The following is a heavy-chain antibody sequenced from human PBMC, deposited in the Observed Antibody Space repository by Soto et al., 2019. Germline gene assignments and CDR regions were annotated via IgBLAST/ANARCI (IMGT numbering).Heavy chain of an antibody. Sequence: SETLSLTCPVSGGSISSYYWSWIRQPPGKGLEWIGYIYYSGSTNYNPSLKSRVTISVDTSKNQFSLKLSSVTAADTAVYYCASGIAAAGSFDYWGPGTLVTVFS. J-gene: IGHJ4*02. CDR1: GGSISSYY. CDR3: ASGIAAAGSFDY. V-gene: IGHV4-59*01. D-gene: IGHD6-13*01. CDR2: IYYSGST.